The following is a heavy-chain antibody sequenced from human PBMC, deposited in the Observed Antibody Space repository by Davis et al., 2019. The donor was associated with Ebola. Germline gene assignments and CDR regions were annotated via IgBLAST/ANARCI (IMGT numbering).Heavy chain of an antibody. V-gene: IGHV1-18*01. CDR2: ISAYNGNT. J-gene: IGHJ4*02. D-gene: IGHD2-2*01. CDR3: ARLAVPGLFDY. CDR1: GYTFTTYG. Sequence: ASVKVSCKASGYTFTTYGISWVRQAPGRGLEWMGWISAYNGNTNYAQKLQGRVTMTTDTSTTTAYMDLRSLRSDDTAVDYCARLAVPGLFDYWGQGTLVTVSS.